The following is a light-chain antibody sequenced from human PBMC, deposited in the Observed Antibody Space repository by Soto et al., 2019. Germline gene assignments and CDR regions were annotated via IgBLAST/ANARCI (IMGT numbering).Light chain of an antibody. CDR2: DAS. Sequence: DIQMPQSPSSLSASVGDRVTITCRASQSISSYLNWYQRKPGKAPKLLIYDASNLETGVPSRFSGSGSGTDFTFTISSLQPEDFAVYYCQQYKNWPLFGQGTRLEIK. J-gene: IGKJ5*01. CDR1: QSISSY. CDR3: QQYKNWPL. V-gene: IGKV1-33*01.